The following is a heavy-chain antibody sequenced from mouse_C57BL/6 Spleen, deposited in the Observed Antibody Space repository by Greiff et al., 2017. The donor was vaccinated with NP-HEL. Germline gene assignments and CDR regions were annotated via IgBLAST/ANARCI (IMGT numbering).Heavy chain of an antibody. CDR1: GYTFTSYW. J-gene: IGHJ3*01. CDR2: INPSSGYT. V-gene: IGHV1-7*01. D-gene: IGHD2-4*01. Sequence: QVQLQQSGAELAKPGASVKLSCKASGYTFTSYWMHWVKQRPGQGLEWIGYINPSSGYTKYNQKFKDKATLTADKSSSTAYMQLSSLTYEDSAVYYCARFYYDYDAWFADWGQGTLVTVSA. CDR3: ARFYYDYDAWFAD.